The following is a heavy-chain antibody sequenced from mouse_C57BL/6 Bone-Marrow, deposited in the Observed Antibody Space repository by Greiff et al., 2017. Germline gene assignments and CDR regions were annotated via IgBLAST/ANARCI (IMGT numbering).Heavy chain of an antibody. CDR2: INPSTGGT. V-gene: IGHV1-42*01. Sequence: VQLQQSGPELAKPGASVKISCKASGYSFTGYYMNWVKQSPEKSLEWIGEINPSTGGTTYNQKFKAKATLTVDKSSSTAYMQLKSLTSEDSAVYYCARRDYYGSSYRDWGQGTTLTVSS. CDR1: GYSFTGYY. CDR3: ARRDYYGSSYRD. J-gene: IGHJ2*01. D-gene: IGHD1-1*01.